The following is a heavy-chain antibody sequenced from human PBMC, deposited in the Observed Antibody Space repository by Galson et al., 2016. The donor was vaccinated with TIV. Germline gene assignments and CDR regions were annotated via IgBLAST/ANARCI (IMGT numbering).Heavy chain of an antibody. CDR3: ARGRSGYFDY. CDR1: GFTCSSFW. V-gene: IGHV3-7*03. Sequence: SLRLSCAASGFTCSSFWMSWVRQAPGKGLEWVTNIKQDGSERYYVDSVKGRFIISRDNAKKSVYLQMNSLRVEDTAVYYCARGRSGYFDYWGRGTLVAVSS. J-gene: IGHJ4*02. CDR2: IKQDGSER. D-gene: IGHD3-3*01.